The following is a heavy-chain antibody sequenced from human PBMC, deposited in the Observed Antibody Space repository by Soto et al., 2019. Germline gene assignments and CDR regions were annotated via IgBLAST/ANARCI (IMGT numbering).Heavy chain of an antibody. Sequence: QVQLVQSGAEVKKPGSSVKVSCKASGGTFSNYAINWVRQAPGQGLEWMGGIIPIFGSANYAQQCQGRVTITADKSTSTAYMELSSLRSEDTAVYYCARDPNYGGNSGLGLVDYWGQGTLVTVSS. CDR3: ARDPNYGGNSGLGLVDY. J-gene: IGHJ4*02. V-gene: IGHV1-69*06. CDR2: IIPIFGSA. CDR1: GGTFSNYA. D-gene: IGHD4-17*01.